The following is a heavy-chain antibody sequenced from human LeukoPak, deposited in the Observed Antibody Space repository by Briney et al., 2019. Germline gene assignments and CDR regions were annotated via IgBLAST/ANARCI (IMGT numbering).Heavy chain of an antibody. D-gene: IGHD2-21*02. V-gene: IGHV4-34*01. J-gene: IGHJ4*03. CDR1: GGSFSGYY. Sequence: PSETLSLTCAVYGGSFSGYYWSRIRQPPGKGLEWIGEINHSGSTNYNPSLKSRVTISVDTSKNQFSLKLSSVTAADTAVYYCARRQDVVVTYYFDYWGQGTMVTVSS. CDR2: INHSGST. CDR3: ARRQDVVVTYYFDY.